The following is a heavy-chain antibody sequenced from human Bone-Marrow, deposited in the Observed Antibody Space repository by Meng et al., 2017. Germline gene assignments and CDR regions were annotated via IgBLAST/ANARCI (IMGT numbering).Heavy chain of an antibody. CDR3: ARLVAEWLRGYSGVLDY. J-gene: IGHJ4*02. V-gene: IGHV3-53*01. D-gene: IGHD5-12*01. CDR1: GFTVSSNY. CDR2: IYSGGST. Sequence: GESLKISCAASGFTVSSNYMSWVRQAPGKGLEWVSVIYSGGSTYYADSVKGRFTISRDNSKNTLYLQMNSLRAEDTAVYYCARLVAEWLRGYSGVLDYWGQGTLVTVSS.